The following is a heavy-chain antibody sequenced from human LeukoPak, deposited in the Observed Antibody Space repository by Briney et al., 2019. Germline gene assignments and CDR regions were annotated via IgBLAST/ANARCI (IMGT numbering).Heavy chain of an antibody. V-gene: IGHV1-24*01. CDR1: GYTLTDLS. D-gene: IGHD3-10*01. Sequence: ASVKVSCKVSGYTLTDLSMHWVRQAPGKGLEWMGGFDLEDGESIYAQKFQGRVTMTEDTSTDTAYMDLSSLRSEDTAMYYCATRYASGNYHFGYWGQGTLVTVSS. CDR2: FDLEDGES. CDR3: ATRYASGNYHFGY. J-gene: IGHJ4*02.